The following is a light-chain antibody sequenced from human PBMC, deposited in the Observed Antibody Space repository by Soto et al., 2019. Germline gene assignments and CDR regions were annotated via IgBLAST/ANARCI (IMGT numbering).Light chain of an antibody. CDR1: QSVSSN. Sequence: ESVLTQSPGTLSLSPGERATLSCRASQSVSSNLAWYQQKPGQAPRLLIYGASTRATGIPARFSGSGSGTEFTLTISSLQSEDFAVYYCQQYNNWLSLTFGGGTKVDIK. CDR2: GAS. CDR3: QQYNNWLSLT. V-gene: IGKV3-15*01. J-gene: IGKJ4*01.